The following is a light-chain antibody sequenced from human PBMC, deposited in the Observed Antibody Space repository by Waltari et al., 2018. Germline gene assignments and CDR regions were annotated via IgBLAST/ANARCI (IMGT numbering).Light chain of an antibody. CDR3: QQYYNWPLLIT. CDR2: GAS. Sequence: EVVMTQSPATLSVSPGERATLSCRASQSVTTNLAWYQQKPGQPPRLLIYGASTRATGIPARFSGSGSGTEFTLTISSLQSEDFGVYYCQQYYNWPLLITFGQGTRMEIK. J-gene: IGKJ5*01. CDR1: QSVTTN. V-gene: IGKV3-15*01.